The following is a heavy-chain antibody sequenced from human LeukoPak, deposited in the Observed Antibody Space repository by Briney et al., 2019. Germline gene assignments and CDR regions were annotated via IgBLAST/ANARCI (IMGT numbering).Heavy chain of an antibody. V-gene: IGHV4-34*01. J-gene: IGHJ3*02. CDR1: GGSFSGYY. CDR2: IYYSGST. CDR3: ASYCSSTSCLRRAFDI. D-gene: IGHD2-2*01. Sequence: PSETLSPTCAVYGGSFSGYYWSWIRQPPGKGLEWIGSIYYSGSTYYNPSLKSRVTISVDTSKNQFSLKLSSVTAADTAVYYCASYCSSTSCLRRAFDIWGQGTMVTVSS.